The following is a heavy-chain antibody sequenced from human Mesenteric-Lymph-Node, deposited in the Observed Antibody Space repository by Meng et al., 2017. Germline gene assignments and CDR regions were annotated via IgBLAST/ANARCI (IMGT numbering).Heavy chain of an antibody. CDR1: GFTFSSYA. CDR3: ARVFSMVRGVIPYYYYYGMDV. D-gene: IGHD3-10*01. Sequence: GESLKISCAASGFTFSSYAMHWVRQAPGKGLEWVAVISYDVRNKYYADSVKGRFTLSRDNSKNTLYLQMNSLRGEDTAVYYCARVFSMVRGVIPYYYYYGMDVWGQGTTVTVSS. V-gene: IGHV3-30*11. CDR2: ISYDVRNK. J-gene: IGHJ6*02.